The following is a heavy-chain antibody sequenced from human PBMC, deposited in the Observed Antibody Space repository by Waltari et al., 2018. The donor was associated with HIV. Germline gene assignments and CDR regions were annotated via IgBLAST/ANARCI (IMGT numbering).Heavy chain of an antibody. CDR2: SYYSGGT. V-gene: IGHV4-39*01. CDR1: GGSISSSSYY. J-gene: IGHJ4*02. Sequence: QLQLQESGPGLVKPSETLSLTCTVSGGSISSSSYYWGWIRQPPGKGLEWIGSSYYSGGTYSNPSLKGRVTITVDTSKNQFSLKLSSVTAADTAVYYCARRSYYDSSGYYFDYWGQGTLVTVSS. CDR3: ARRSYYDSSGYYFDY. D-gene: IGHD3-22*01.